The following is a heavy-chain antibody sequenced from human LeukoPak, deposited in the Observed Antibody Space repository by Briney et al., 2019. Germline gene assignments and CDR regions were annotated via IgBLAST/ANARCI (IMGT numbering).Heavy chain of an antibody. CDR3: ARERGWPLNYFDY. CDR2: IKQDGSDK. J-gene: IGHJ4*02. V-gene: IGHV3-7*04. Sequence: TSETLSLTCAVYGGSFSGYYWSWVRQAPGKGLEWVANIKQDGSDKNYVDSVKGRFTISRDNAKNSLYLQMNSLRAEDTAVYYCARERGWPLNYFDYWGQGTLVTVSS. D-gene: IGHD5-24*01. CDR1: GGSFSGYY.